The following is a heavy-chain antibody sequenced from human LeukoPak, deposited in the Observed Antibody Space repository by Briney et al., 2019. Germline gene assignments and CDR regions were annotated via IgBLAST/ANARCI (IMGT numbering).Heavy chain of an antibody. CDR2: MYLSGTT. J-gene: IGHJ4*02. CDR3: ARGLVDYNGAVDFDY. CDR1: GDSINSLDL. Sequence: SGTMSLTCTVSGDSINSLDLWSWVRQPPGKGLEWIGEMYLSGTTHSNPSVKSRVTISIDKSKNQFSLKLSSVTAADTAVYYCARGLVDYNGAVDFDYWGQGTLVTVSS. V-gene: IGHV4-4*02. D-gene: IGHD3-10*01.